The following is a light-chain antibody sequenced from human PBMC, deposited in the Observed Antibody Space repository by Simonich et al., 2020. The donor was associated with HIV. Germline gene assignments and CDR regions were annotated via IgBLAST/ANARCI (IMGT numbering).Light chain of an antibody. CDR1: RSVLYSTNNKNY. V-gene: IGKV4-1*01. CDR3: QQYYSTPRT. J-gene: IGKJ1*01. Sequence: DIVMTQSPDSLAVSLGERATINCKSSRSVLYSTNNKNYLAWYQQKPGPPPKLLIYWASTRESGVPDRFSGSGSGTDFTLTISSLQAEDVAVYYCQQYYSTPRTFGQGTKVEIK. CDR2: WAS.